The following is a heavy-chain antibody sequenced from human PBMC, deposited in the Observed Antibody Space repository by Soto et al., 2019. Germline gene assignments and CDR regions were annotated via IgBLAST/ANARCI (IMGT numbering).Heavy chain of an antibody. CDR3: ARGAGYSSSWRYYYYYGMDV. CDR1: GYTFTGYY. D-gene: IGHD6-13*01. V-gene: IGHV1-2*04. Sequence: GASVKVSCKASGYTFTGYYMHWVRQAPGQGLEWMGWINPNSGGTNYAQKFQGWVTMTRDTSISTAYMELSRLRSDDTAVYYCARGAGYSSSWRYYYYYGMDVWGQGTTVTVSS. CDR2: INPNSGGT. J-gene: IGHJ6*02.